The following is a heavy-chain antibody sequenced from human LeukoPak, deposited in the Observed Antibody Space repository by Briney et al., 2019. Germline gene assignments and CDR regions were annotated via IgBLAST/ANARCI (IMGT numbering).Heavy chain of an antibody. V-gene: IGHV4-39*07. Sequence: SETLSLTCTVSGGSISSSGYYWGWIRQPPGKGLEWVGNIYYSGSTYYNPSLKSRVTISVDTSKNQFSLKLSSVTAADTAVYYCARGTAGYDSSGYYAGELDYWGQGTLVTVSS. CDR1: GGSISSSGYY. CDR2: IYYSGST. D-gene: IGHD3-22*01. J-gene: IGHJ4*02. CDR3: ARGTAGYDSSGYYAGELDY.